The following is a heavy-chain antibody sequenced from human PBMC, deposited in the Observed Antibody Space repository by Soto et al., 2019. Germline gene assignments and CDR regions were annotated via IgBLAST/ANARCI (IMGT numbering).Heavy chain of an antibody. CDR3: ARGPGDAFDY. CDR1: GGSINSYS. J-gene: IGHJ4*02. CDR2: IFTSGST. D-gene: IGHD2-21*02. V-gene: IGHV4-4*07. Sequence: SETLSIACTVSGGSINSYSWNWIRQPAGKGLEWIGRIFTSGSTNYNPSLRSRVTVSIDTSKNQFSLRLGSVAAADTALYYCARGPGDAFDYWDQGLLLS.